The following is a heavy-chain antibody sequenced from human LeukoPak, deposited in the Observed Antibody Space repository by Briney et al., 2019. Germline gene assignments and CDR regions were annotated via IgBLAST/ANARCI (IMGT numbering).Heavy chain of an antibody. CDR3: ARGRGRRLNRETGDY. CDR2: INPNSGGT. V-gene: IGHV1-2*02. D-gene: IGHD2-15*01. CDR1: GYTFTGYY. Sequence: GASVKVSCKASGYTFTGYYMHWVRQAPGQGLEWMGWINPNSGGTNYAQKFQGRVTMTRDTSISTAYMELSRLRSDDTAVYYCARGRGRRLNRETGDYWGQGTLVTVSS. J-gene: IGHJ4*02.